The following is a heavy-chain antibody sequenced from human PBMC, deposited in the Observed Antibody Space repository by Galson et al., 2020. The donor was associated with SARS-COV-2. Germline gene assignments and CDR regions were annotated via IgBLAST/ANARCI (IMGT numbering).Heavy chain of an antibody. D-gene: IGHD6-13*01. J-gene: IGHJ4*02. CDR1: GFTFSNAW. V-gene: IGHV3-15*01. CDR2: IKSKTDGGTT. CDR3: TTEGPYSSSWHLFGY. Sequence: GESLKISCAASGFTFSNAWMSWVRQAPGKGLEWVGRIKSKTDGGTTDYAAPVKGRFTISRDDSKNTLYLQMNSLKTEDTAVYYCTTEGPYSSSWHLFGYWGQGTLVTVSS.